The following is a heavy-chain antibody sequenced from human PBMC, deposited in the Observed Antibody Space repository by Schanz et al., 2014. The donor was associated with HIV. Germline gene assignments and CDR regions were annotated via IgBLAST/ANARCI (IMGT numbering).Heavy chain of an antibody. CDR1: GFTFSSYW. CDR3: AKRGPYTGRYEYFQQ. CDR2: IYSGGST. D-gene: IGHD1-26*01. J-gene: IGHJ1*01. Sequence: EVRLLESGGGLVQSGTSLRLSCKASGFTFSSYWMFWVRQAPGKGLEWVSVIYSGGSTNYADSVKGRFTISRDNSKNTVYLQMNSLRAEDTALYYCAKRGPYTGRYEYFQQWGQGTLVTVSS. V-gene: IGHV3-23*03.